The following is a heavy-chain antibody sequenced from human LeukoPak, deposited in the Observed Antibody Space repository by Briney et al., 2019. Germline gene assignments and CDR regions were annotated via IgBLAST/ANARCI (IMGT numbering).Heavy chain of an antibody. Sequence: TGGSLRLSCVASGFTFSSYWMNWVRQAPGKGLEWVSYISGSGSTIYYADSVKGRFTISRDNAKNSLYLQMNSLRAEDTAVYYCAREIVKSDAFDIWGQGTMVTVSS. CDR3: AREIVKSDAFDI. CDR2: ISGSGSTI. V-gene: IGHV3-48*01. CDR1: GFTFSSYW. J-gene: IGHJ3*02. D-gene: IGHD1-26*01.